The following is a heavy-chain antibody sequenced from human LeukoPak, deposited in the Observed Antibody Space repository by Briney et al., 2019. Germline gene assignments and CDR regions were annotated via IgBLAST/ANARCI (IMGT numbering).Heavy chain of an antibody. CDR3: ARDRVTGTYSYYYYMDV. CDR1: GGSISSSSYY. D-gene: IGHD1-7*01. J-gene: IGHJ6*03. CDR2: IYYSGST. V-gene: IGHV4-39*07. Sequence: PSETLSLTCTVSGGSISSSSYYWGWIRQPPGKGLEWIGSIYYSGSTYYNPSLKSRVTISVDTSKNQFSLKLSSVTAADTAVYYCARDRVTGTYSYYYYMDVWGKGTTVTVSS.